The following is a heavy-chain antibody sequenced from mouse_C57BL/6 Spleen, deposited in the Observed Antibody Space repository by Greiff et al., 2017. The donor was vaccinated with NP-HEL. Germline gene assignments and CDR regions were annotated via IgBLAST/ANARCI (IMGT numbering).Heavy chain of an antibody. CDR2: IYPGDGDT. D-gene: IGHD1-1*01. V-gene: IGHV1-82*01. CDR1: GYAFSSSW. Sequence: QVQLKESGPELVKPGASVKISCKASGYAFSSSWMNWVKQRPGKGLEWIGRIYPGDGDTNYNGKFKGKATLTADKSSSTAYMQLSSLTSEDSAVYFCARGDTTVVAFDYWGQGTTLTVSS. CDR3: ARGDTTVVAFDY. J-gene: IGHJ2*01.